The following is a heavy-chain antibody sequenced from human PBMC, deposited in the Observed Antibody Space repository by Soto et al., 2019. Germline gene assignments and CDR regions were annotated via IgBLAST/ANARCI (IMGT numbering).Heavy chain of an antibody. D-gene: IGHD1-26*01. V-gene: IGHV4-39*01. CDR2: IYYSGTT. J-gene: IGHJ6*02. CDR3: ARHPGRATEYYGLDV. Sequence: QLQLQESGPGLVKPSETLSLTCTVSGGSISSSSYYWGWILQPPGTGLEWIGSIYYSGTTYYNPALKSRVNISVDTSKNQFSLKVSSVTAADTAVYYCARHPGRATEYYGLDVWGQGTTVTVSS. CDR1: GGSISSSSYY.